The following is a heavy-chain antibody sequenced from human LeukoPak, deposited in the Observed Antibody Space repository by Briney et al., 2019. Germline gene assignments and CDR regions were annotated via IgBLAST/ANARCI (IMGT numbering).Heavy chain of an antibody. CDR3: ARGFPHSWFDP. V-gene: IGHV4-34*01. CDR1: GGSFSGYY. J-gene: IGHJ5*02. Sequence: SETLSLTCAVYGGSFSGYYRSWIRQPPGKGLEWIGEINHSGSTNYNPSLKSRVTISVDTSKNQFSLKLSSVTAADTAVYYCARGFPHSWFDPWGQGTLVTVSS. CDR2: INHSGST.